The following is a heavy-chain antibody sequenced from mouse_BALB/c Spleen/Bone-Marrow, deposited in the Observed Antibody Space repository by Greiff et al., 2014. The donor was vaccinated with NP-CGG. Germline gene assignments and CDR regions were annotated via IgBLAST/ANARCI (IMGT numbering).Heavy chain of an antibody. V-gene: IGHV1S33*01. J-gene: IGHJ3*01. D-gene: IGHD3-2*01. CDR3: ARSGDSSGYGFAY. CDR2: IYPGVGST. CDR1: GFTFRSYD. Sequence: SGPELVKPGALVKISCKASGFTFRSYDINWVKQRPGQGLEWIGWIYPGVGSTKYNEKFKGKATLTADKSSSTAYMQLSSLTSDNSAVYFCARSGDSSGYGFAYWGQGTLVTVSA.